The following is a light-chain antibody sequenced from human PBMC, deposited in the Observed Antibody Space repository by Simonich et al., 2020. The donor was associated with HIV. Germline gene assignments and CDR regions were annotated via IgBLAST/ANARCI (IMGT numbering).Light chain of an antibody. CDR1: SSDVGGYNS. Sequence: QSALTQPASVSGSPGQSITFSCTGTSSDVGGYNSVSWYQQHPGKAPKLMIYDVTERPSGVSNCFSGSKSGNTASLTISGLQADDEADYYCSSYTSTSTLVFGGGTKLTVL. V-gene: IGLV2-14*01. CDR3: SSYTSTSTLV. J-gene: IGLJ2*01. CDR2: DVT.